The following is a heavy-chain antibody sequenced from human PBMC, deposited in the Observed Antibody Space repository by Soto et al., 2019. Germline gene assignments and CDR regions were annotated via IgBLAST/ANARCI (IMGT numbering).Heavy chain of an antibody. J-gene: IGHJ3*02. CDR3: ARPLWSGYHDAFDI. CDR2: INAGNGNT. Sequence: ASVKVSCKASGYTFTSYAMHWVRQAPGQRLEWMGWINAGNGNTKYSQKFQGRVTITRDTSASTAYMELSSLRSEDTAVYYCARPLWSGYHDAFDIWGQGTMVTVSS. V-gene: IGHV1-3*01. D-gene: IGHD3-3*01. CDR1: GYTFTSYA.